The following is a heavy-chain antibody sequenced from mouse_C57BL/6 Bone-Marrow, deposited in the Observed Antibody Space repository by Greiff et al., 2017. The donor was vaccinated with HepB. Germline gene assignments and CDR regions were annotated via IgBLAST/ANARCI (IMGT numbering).Heavy chain of an antibody. V-gene: IGHV1-39*01. CDR3: ARPYYSNAWFAY. CDR2: INPNYGTT. J-gene: IGHJ3*01. D-gene: IGHD2-5*01. CDR1: GYSFTDYN. Sequence: EVKLMESGPELVKPGASVKISCKASGYSFTDYNMNWVKQSNGKSLEWIGVINPNYGTTSYNQKFKGKATLTVDQSSSTAYMQLNSLTSEDSAVYYCARPYYSNAWFAYWGQGTLVTVSA.